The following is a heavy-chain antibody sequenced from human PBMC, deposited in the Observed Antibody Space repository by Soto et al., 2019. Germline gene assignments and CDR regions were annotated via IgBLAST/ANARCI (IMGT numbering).Heavy chain of an antibody. J-gene: IGHJ4*02. D-gene: IGHD3-16*01. CDR3: ARGGPEGAGFDY. CDR1: GGSISSGGYY. V-gene: IGHV4-31*03. CDR2: IYYSGST. Sequence: QVQLQESGPGLVKPSQTLSLTCTVSGGSISSGGYYWSWIRQHPGKGLEWIGYIYYSGSTYYNPSLKSRVTISVDTSKNQVALKLSSGTAADTAVYYCARGGPEGAGFDYWGQGTLVTVSS.